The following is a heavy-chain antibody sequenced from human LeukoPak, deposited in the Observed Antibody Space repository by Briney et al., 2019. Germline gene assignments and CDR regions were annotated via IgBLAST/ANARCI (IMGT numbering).Heavy chain of an antibody. CDR2: IYYSGST. J-gene: IGHJ3*02. CDR1: GGSISSYY. CDR3: ARNYDSSGYYRHDAFDI. Sequence: SETLSLTCTVSGGSISSYYWSWIRQPPGKGLEWIGYIYYSGSTNYNPSLKSRVTISVDTSKNQFSLKLSSVTAADTAVYYCARNYDSSGYYRHDAFDIWGQGTMVTVSS. V-gene: IGHV4-59*08. D-gene: IGHD3-22*01.